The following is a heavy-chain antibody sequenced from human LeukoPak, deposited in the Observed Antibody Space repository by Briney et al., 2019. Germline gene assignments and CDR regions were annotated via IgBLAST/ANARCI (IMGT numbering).Heavy chain of an antibody. V-gene: IGHV3-48*03. J-gene: IGHJ4*02. CDR1: GFTFSSYE. Sequence: PGGSLRLSCAASGFTFSSYEMNWVRQAPGKGLEWVSYISSSGSTTYYAESVKGRFTISRDSSQNTMYLQMNSLRAEDTALYYCAKDLLRDTTGYLPDFWGQGTLVTVSS. D-gene: IGHD3-22*01. CDR3: AKDLLRDTTGYLPDF. CDR2: ISSSGSTT.